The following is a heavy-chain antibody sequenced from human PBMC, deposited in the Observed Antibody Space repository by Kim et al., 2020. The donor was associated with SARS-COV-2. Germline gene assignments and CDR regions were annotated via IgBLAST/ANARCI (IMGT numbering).Heavy chain of an antibody. CDR3: ARDGVVVPAAMLGYWFDP. D-gene: IGHD2-2*01. J-gene: IGHJ5*02. Sequence: ASVKVSCKASGYTFTSYAMHWVRQAPGQRLEWMGWINAGNGNTKYSQKFQGRVTITRGTSASTAYMELSSLRSEDTAVYYCARDGVVVPAAMLGYWFDPWGQGTLVTVSS. CDR1: GYTFTSYA. CDR2: INAGNGNT. V-gene: IGHV1-3*01.